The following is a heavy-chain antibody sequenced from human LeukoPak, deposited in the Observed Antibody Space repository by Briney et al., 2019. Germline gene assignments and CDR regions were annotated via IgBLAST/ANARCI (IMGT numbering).Heavy chain of an antibody. CDR2: IYWNDDK. V-gene: IGHV2-5*01. J-gene: IGHJ3*02. CDR1: GFSLSTSGVG. CDR3: AHSGTVTTPHDAFDI. D-gene: IGHD4-17*01. Sequence: SGPTLVKPTQTLTLTCTFSGFSLSTSGVGVGWIRQPPGKALEWLALIYWNDDKRYGPSLKSGPTITKDTSKNQVVLTMTNMDPVDTATYYCAHSGTVTTPHDAFDIWGQGTMVTVSS.